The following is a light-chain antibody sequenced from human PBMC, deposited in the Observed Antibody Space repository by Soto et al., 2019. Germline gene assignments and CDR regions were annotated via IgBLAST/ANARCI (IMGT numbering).Light chain of an antibody. CDR1: QSVSSSY. J-gene: IGKJ2*01. V-gene: IGKV3-20*01. CDR3: QQYGNSPYT. Sequence: EIVLTQSPGTLSLSPGKRATLSCRASQSVSSSYLAWYQQKPGQAPRLLIYGASSRATGIPDRFSDSGSGTDFTLTISRLEPEDFAVYYCQQYGNSPYTFGQGTKLEIK. CDR2: GAS.